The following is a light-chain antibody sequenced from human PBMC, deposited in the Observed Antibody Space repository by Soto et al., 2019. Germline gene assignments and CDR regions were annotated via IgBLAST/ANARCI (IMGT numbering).Light chain of an antibody. CDR1: QSVSSSY. CDR3: QQYGSSLYT. V-gene: IGKV3-20*01. CDR2: GAS. J-gene: IGKJ2*01. Sequence: EIVLTQSPGTLSLSPGERATLSCRASQSVSSSYLAWYQQKPGQAPRLLIYGASIRATGIPDRFSGSGSGTDFTLTISSLEPEDFAVYYCQQYGSSLYTFGQGTKLEIK.